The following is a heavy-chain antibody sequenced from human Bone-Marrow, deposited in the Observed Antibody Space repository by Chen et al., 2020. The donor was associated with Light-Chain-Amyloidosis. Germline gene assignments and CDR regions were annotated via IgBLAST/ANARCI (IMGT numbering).Heavy chain of an antibody. D-gene: IGHD3-9*01. Sequence: EVHLVESGGACVEPGGSLRLACEASGCTCSNSWMHWVRHAPVQGLVWVERVKTDGSTTAYADAVKGRFTISRDNAKNTLYLQMNSLRAEDTAVYYCTRDLDWLLFDYWGQGALVTVSA. CDR2: VKTDGSTT. CDR1: GCTCSNSW. V-gene: IGHV3-74*03. J-gene: IGHJ4*02. CDR3: TRDLDWLLFDY.